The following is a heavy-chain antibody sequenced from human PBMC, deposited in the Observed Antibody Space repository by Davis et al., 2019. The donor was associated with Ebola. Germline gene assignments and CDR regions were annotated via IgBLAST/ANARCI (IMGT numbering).Heavy chain of an antibody. J-gene: IGHJ6*04. CDR3: AKDTCAGGCYGDYGMDV. V-gene: IGHV3-9*01. CDR1: GFTFADYA. CDR2: ISSNGGSI. Sequence: GGSLRLSCAASGFTFADYAMHWVRQAPGKGLEWVSGISSNGGSIDYADSVQGRFTISSDNARNSLYLQMNSLRAEDTAFYYCAKDTCAGGCYGDYGMDVWGKGTTVTVSS. D-gene: IGHD2-21*02.